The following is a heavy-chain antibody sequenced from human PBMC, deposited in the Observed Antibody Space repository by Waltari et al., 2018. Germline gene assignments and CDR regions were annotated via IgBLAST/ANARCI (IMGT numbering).Heavy chain of an antibody. CDR3: ATASHIVVVPAAPPLDY. CDR1: GYTLTEFT. D-gene: IGHD2-2*01. Sequence: QVQLVQSGAEVKQPGASVKVSCKVSGYTLTEFTLHWVRQAPGKGLEWMGGFDPEDGETIYAQKFQGRVTMTEDTSTDTAYMELSSLRSEDTAVYYCATASHIVVVPAAPPLDYWGQGTLVTVSS. J-gene: IGHJ4*02. V-gene: IGHV1-24*01. CDR2: FDPEDGET.